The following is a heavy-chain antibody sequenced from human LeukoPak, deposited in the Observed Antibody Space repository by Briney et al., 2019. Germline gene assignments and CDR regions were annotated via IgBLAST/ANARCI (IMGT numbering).Heavy chain of an antibody. Sequence: GGSLRLSCAASGFSFSTYGMGWVRQAPGEGLEWVSSISGSGDSTYYADSVKGRFTISRDNSKNTLYLQMNSLRAEDTAVYYCAKDMKVAAGPFDYWGQGTLVTVAS. CDR1: GFSFSTYG. CDR3: AKDMKVAAGPFDY. D-gene: IGHD6-13*01. CDR2: ISGSGDST. V-gene: IGHV3-23*01. J-gene: IGHJ4*02.